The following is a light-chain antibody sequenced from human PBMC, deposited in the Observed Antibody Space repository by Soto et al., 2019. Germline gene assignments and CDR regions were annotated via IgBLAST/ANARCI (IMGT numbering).Light chain of an antibody. CDR1: SSDVGGYNF. CDR3: SSYTSSSTLV. Sequence: QSVLTQPASVSGTPGQRITIACTGTSSDVGGYNFVSWYQQHPGKAPKLMIYDVTIRPSGVSSRFSGSKAGTTAPLTIAGLQAEDEAYYYCSSYTSSSTLVFGAGTQLTVL. V-gene: IGLV2-14*01. J-gene: IGLJ7*01. CDR2: DVT.